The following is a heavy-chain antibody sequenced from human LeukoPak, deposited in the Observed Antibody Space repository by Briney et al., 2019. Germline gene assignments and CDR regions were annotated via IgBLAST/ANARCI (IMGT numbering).Heavy chain of an antibody. V-gene: IGHV3-30*02. D-gene: IGHD2-2*01. Sequence: PGGSLRLSCAASGFTFSSSGMHWVRQAPGKGLEWVAFIRYDGSNKYYADSVKGRFTISRDNSKNTLYLQMNSLRAEDTAVYYCAKDRYCSSTSCPRHFQHWGQGTLVTVSS. J-gene: IGHJ1*01. CDR2: IRYDGSNK. CDR1: GFTFSSSG. CDR3: AKDRYCSSTSCPRHFQH.